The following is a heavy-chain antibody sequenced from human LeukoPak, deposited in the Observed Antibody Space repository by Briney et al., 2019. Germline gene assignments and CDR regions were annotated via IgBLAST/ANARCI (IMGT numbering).Heavy chain of an antibody. V-gene: IGHV4-39*07. CDR3: ARDVGSGWYGLYYMDV. CDR1: GGSISSSSYY. D-gene: IGHD6-19*01. J-gene: IGHJ6*03. CDR2: IYYSGST. Sequence: SETLSLTCTVSGGSISSSSYYWGWIRQPPGKGLEWIGSIYYSGSTYYNPSLKSRVTISVDTSKNQFSLKLSSVTAADTAVYYCARDVGSGWYGLYYMDVWGKGTTVTVSS.